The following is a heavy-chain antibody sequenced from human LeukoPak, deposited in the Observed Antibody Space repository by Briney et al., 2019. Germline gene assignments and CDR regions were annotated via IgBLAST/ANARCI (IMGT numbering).Heavy chain of an antibody. D-gene: IGHD3-10*01. V-gene: IGHV3-74*01. J-gene: IGHJ5*02. CDR1: GFTLSSYW. CDR2: INSDGSTT. Sequence: PGGSLRLSCAASGFTLSSYWMHWVRQAPGKGLVWVSRINSDGSTTTYADSAKGRFTISRDNAKNTLYLQMNSLRAEDTAVYYCARVPVGSFNWFDPWGQGTLVTVSS. CDR3: ARVPVGSFNWFDP.